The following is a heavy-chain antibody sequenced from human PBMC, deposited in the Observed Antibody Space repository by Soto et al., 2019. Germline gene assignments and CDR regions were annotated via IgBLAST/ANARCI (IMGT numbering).Heavy chain of an antibody. CDR1: GFTFSTFT. CDR2: ITGRGDST. CDR3: AKGRASPNSYSYFDY. V-gene: IGHV3-23*01. D-gene: IGHD2-21*01. Sequence: GGSLRLSCAASGFTFSTFTNFHMSWVRQAPGKGLEWVSSITGRGDSTSYADSVRGRFTISRDNSKNTLFLQMNSLRAEDTATYYCAKGRASPNSYSYFDYWGQGTLVTVSS. J-gene: IGHJ4*02.